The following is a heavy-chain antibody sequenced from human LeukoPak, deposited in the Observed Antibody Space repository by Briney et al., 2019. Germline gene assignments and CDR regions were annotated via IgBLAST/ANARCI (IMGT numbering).Heavy chain of an antibody. D-gene: IGHD3-10*01. CDR2: ISSSSSTI. Sequence: PGGSLRLPCAASGFTFSDYDMNWIRQAPGKGLEWVSYISSSSSTIYYADTVKGRFTISRDNAKNSLYLQMNSLRAEDTAVYYCARDGTWFGGLFVYWGQGTLVTVSS. CDR1: GFTFSDYD. V-gene: IGHV3-11*04. CDR3: ARDGTWFGGLFVY. J-gene: IGHJ4*02.